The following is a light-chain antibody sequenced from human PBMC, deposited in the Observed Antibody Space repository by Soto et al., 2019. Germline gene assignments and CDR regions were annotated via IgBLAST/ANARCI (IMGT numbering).Light chain of an antibody. CDR1: QSGSSSY. J-gene: IGKJ4*01. CDR2: GAS. Sequence: EIVLTQSPGTLSLSPGERATLSCRASQSGSSSYLAWYQQKPGQAPRLLIYGASSRATGIPDRFSGSGSGTGFTLTISSLEGEEFAVYYCQQYGSSPLTFGGETKVDIK. CDR3: QQYGSSPLT. V-gene: IGKV3-20*01.